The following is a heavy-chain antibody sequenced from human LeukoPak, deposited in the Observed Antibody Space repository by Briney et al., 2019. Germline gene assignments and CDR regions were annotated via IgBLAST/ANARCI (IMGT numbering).Heavy chain of an antibody. Sequence: SETLSLTCTVSGGSISSNFWSWIRQPPGKGLEYIGYIYNSGTTNYNPSLKSRVTISVDTSKNQFSLKLSSVTAADTTIYYCAKSFSETERATITAYWGQGTLVTVSS. D-gene: IGHD5-24*01. CDR2: IYNSGTT. CDR1: GGSISSNF. CDR3: AKSFSETERATITAY. J-gene: IGHJ4*02. V-gene: IGHV4-59*01.